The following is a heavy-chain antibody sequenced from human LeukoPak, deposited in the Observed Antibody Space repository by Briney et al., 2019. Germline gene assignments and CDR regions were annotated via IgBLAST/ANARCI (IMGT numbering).Heavy chain of an antibody. V-gene: IGHV4-31*03. Sequence: SSETLSLTCTVSGGSISSGGYYWSWIRQHPGKGLEWIGYIYYSGSTYYNPSLKSRVTISVDTSKNQFSLKLSSVTAAGTAVYYCARGSVVWGGSFDYWGQGTLVTVSS. D-gene: IGHD4-23*01. J-gene: IGHJ4*02. CDR3: ARGSVVWGGSFDY. CDR1: GGSISSGGYY. CDR2: IYYSGST.